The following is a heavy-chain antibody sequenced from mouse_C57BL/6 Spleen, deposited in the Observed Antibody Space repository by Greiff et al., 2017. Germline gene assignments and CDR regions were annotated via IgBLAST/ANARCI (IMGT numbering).Heavy chain of an antibody. CDR1: GYAFSSSW. Sequence: QVQLQQSGPELVKPGASVKISCKASGYAFSSSWMNWVKQRPGKGLEWIGRIYPGDGDTNYNGKFKGKATLTADKYSSTAYMQLSSLTSEDSAVYFCAREDGNLYAMDYWGQGTSVTVSS. D-gene: IGHD2-1*01. CDR3: AREDGNLYAMDY. CDR2: IYPGDGDT. J-gene: IGHJ4*01. V-gene: IGHV1-82*01.